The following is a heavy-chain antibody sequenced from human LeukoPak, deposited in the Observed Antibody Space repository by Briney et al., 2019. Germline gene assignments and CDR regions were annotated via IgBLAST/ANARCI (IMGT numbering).Heavy chain of an antibody. D-gene: IGHD7-27*01. CDR1: GFTFSSYA. CDR3: AKDGGLWVSAHWGDS. Sequence: GGSLRLSCAASGFTFSSYAMSWVRQAPGKGLEWVSTITTSDGNTYYADSVKGRFTVSRDNSKNTLFLQMNSLRAEDTAVYYCAKDGGLWVSAHWGDSWGRGTLVTVSS. CDR2: ITTSDGNT. V-gene: IGHV3-23*01. J-gene: IGHJ4*02.